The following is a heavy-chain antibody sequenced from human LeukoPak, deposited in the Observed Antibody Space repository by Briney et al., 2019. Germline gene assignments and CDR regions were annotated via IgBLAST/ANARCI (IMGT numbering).Heavy chain of an antibody. CDR3: ARDPSPYDYVWESYRCDAFDI. Sequence: PGGSLRLSCAASGFTFSSYWMHWVRQAPGKGLVWVSRINSDGSSTSYADSVKGRFTISRDNAKNTLYLQMNSLRAEDTAVYYCARDPSPYDYVWESYRCDAFDIWGQGTMVTVSS. D-gene: IGHD3-16*02. CDR1: GFTFSSYW. CDR2: INSDGSST. J-gene: IGHJ3*02. V-gene: IGHV3-74*01.